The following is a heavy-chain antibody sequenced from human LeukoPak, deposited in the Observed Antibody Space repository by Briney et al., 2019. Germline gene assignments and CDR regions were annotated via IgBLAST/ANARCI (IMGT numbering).Heavy chain of an antibody. CDR1: GFTLSNAW. CDR2: IKSKTNGETR. D-gene: IGHD6-13*01. Sequence: GGSLRLSCAASGFTLSNAWMNWVRQAPGKGLEWVGLIKSKTNGETRDYAAPVKGRFTISRDNSKNTLYLQMNSLRAADTAIYYCAKEIAAIGRPAVDYWGQGTLVIVSS. J-gene: IGHJ4*02. CDR3: AKEIAAIGRPAVDY. V-gene: IGHV3-15*01.